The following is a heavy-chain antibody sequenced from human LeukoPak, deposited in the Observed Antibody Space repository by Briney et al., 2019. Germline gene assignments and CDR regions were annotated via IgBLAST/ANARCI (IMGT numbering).Heavy chain of an antibody. Sequence: SETLSLTCTVSGGSVSRGSYYWSWIRQPPGKGLEWIGYMYYSGSTNYNSSLKSRVTISVDKSKNQFSLKLSSVTAADTAVYYCARDRGDSGYDSWGQGTLVTVSS. D-gene: IGHD3-22*01. CDR2: MYYSGST. J-gene: IGHJ4*02. V-gene: IGHV4-61*01. CDR3: ARDRGDSGYDS. CDR1: GGSVSRGSYY.